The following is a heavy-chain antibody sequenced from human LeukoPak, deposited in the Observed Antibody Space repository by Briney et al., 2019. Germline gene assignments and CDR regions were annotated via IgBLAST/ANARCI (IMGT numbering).Heavy chain of an antibody. J-gene: IGHJ5*02. V-gene: IGHV3-33*01. CDR1: GFTFSSYG. Sequence: GSLRLSCAVSGFTFSSYGMHWVRQAPGKGLEWVAVIWYDGSNKYYADSVKGRFTISRDNSKNTLYLQMNSLRAEDTAVYYCASSPDNNWFDPWGQGTLVTVSS. D-gene: IGHD3-9*01. CDR3: ASSPDNNWFDP. CDR2: IWYDGSNK.